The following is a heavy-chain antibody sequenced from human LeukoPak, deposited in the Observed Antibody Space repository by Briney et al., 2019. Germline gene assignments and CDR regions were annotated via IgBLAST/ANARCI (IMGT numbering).Heavy chain of an antibody. V-gene: IGHV5-51*01. J-gene: IGHJ4*02. Sequence: GASLKISCKGSGYSFSNYYIDWVRQMPGKGQEWMGVMYPGGSDIRYRPSFQGQVTISADKSIDTAYLQWSSLKASDSAMYYCASRTGSYYPFDSWGQGTLVTVSS. CDR3: ASRTGSYYPFDS. CDR1: GYSFSNYY. CDR2: MYPGGSDI. D-gene: IGHD1-26*01.